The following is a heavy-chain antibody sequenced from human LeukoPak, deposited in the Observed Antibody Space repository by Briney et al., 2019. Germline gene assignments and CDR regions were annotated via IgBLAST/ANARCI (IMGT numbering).Heavy chain of an antibody. CDR3: ARASVHGMATILGLFDY. CDR2: ISYDGSNK. CDR1: EFTFSSYS. D-gene: IGHD5-24*01. Sequence: PGGSLRLSCAASEFTFSSYSMNWVRQAPGKGLEWVAVISYDGSNKYYADSVKGRFTISRDNSKNTLYLQMNSLRAEDTAVYYCARASVHGMATILGLFDYWGQGTLVTVSS. J-gene: IGHJ4*02. V-gene: IGHV3-30*03.